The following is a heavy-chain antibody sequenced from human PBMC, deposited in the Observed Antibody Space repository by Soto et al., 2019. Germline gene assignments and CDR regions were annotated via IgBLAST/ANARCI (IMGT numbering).Heavy chain of an antibody. D-gene: IGHD4-17*01. CDR1: GDSVSSNSAA. J-gene: IGHJ5*02. CDR3: ARATRTWLDP. V-gene: IGHV6-1*01. Sequence: QTLSLTCAISGDSVSSNSAAWNLIRQSPSRGLEWLGRTYYRSKWYNEYAVSVKSRITINPDTSKNQFSLQLNSVTPEDTAVYYCARATRTWLDPWGQGTLVTVSS. CDR2: TYYRSKWYN.